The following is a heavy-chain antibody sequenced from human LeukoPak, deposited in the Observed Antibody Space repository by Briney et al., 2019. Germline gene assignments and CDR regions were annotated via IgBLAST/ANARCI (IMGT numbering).Heavy chain of an antibody. D-gene: IGHD6-6*01. J-gene: IGHJ4*02. CDR3: ARGGPFPSGSSSREYYLDY. CDR2: IIPIFGTA. CDR1: GGTFSSYA. V-gene: IGHV1-69*05. Sequence: RWASVKVSCKASGGTFSSYAISWVRQAPGQGLEWMGRIIPIFGTANCAQKFQGRVTITTDESTSTAYMELSSLRSEDTAVYYCARGGPFPSGSSSREYYLDYWGQGTLVTVSS.